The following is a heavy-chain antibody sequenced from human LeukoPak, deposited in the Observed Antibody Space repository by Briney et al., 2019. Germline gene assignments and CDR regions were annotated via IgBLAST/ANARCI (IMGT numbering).Heavy chain of an antibody. D-gene: IGHD3-10*01. Sequence: ASVTVSCKASGYTFTSYYMHWVRQAPGQGLEWMGIINPSGGSTSYAQKFQGRVTMTRDMSTSTVYMELSSLRSEDTAVYYCAGGYGSGSYYIGWGQGTLVTVSS. CDR3: AGGYGSGSYYIG. J-gene: IGHJ4*02. CDR1: GYTFTSYY. CDR2: INPSGGST. V-gene: IGHV1-46*01.